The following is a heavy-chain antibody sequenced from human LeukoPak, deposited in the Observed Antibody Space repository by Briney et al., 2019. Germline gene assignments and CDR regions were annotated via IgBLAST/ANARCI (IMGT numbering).Heavy chain of an antibody. CDR2: ISAYNGNT. Sequence: ASVKVSCKASGYTFTSYGISWVRQAPGQGLEWMGWISAYNGNTNYAQKLQGRVTMTTDTSTSTAYMELRSLRSDDTAVYHCARRSQLLWFGELSSYYGMDVWGQGTTVTVSS. CDR1: GYTFTSYG. CDR3: ARRSQLLWFGELSSYYGMDV. D-gene: IGHD3-10*01. V-gene: IGHV1-18*01. J-gene: IGHJ6*02.